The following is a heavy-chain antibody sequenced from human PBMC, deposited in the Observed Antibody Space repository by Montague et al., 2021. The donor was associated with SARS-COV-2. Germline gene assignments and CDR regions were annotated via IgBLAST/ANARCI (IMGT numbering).Heavy chain of an antibody. D-gene: IGHD3-3*01. Sequence: SETLSLTCAVYSGSFSDYYWTWVRQPPGKGLEWIGEINHTGSASYNPSLKIRVTLSKDTSKNQFSLKLQSLTAADTAVYYCARGQVTISGVLIFIPAAGAVDVWGQGTTVTVSS. J-gene: IGHJ3*01. CDR3: ARGQVTISGVLIFIPAAGAVDV. CDR2: INHTGSA. V-gene: IGHV4-34*01. CDR1: SGSFSDYY.